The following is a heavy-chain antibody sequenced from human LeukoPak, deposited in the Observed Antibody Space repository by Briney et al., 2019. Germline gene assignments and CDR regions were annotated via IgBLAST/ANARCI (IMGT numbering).Heavy chain of an antibody. J-gene: IGHJ4*02. V-gene: IGHV3-23*01. CDR2: ISGSGGST. Sequence: GGSLRLSCAASGFTFSSYAMSWVRQAPGKGLEWVSAISGSGGSTYYADSVKGRFTISRDNSKNTLFLHISSLRADDTAVYFCAVGSDCSSWGQGTLVTVSS. CDR1: GFTFSSYA. CDR3: AVGSDCSS. D-gene: IGHD2-21*02.